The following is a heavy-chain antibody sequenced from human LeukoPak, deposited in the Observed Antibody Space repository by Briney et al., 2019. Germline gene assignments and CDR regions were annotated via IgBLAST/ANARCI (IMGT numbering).Heavy chain of an antibody. Sequence: GGSLRLSCAASKFTFSSYWMHWVRQAPGKGLEWVSTISGSGGNTFYADSVKGRFTISRDNSKNTLYLQMNSLRADDTAVYYCAREHTSGYSLDYFDYWGRGTLVTVSS. J-gene: IGHJ4*02. D-gene: IGHD3-22*01. CDR3: AREHTSGYSLDYFDY. CDR1: KFTFSSYW. V-gene: IGHV3-23*01. CDR2: ISGSGGNT.